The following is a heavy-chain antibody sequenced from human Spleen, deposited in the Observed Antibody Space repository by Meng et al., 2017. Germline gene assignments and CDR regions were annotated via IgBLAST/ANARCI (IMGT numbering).Heavy chain of an antibody. CDR3: ARDDFGQQLTPLPFDY. D-gene: IGHD6-13*01. Sequence: GESLKISCAASGFSFEDYGMSWVRQAPGKGLEWVSNIDWNGGSRSYSDSVKGRFTISRDNSKNPLNLQMNSLRAEDTAVYYCARDDFGQQLTPLPFDYWGQGTLVTVSS. J-gene: IGHJ4*02. CDR1: GFSFEDYG. CDR2: IDWNGGSR. V-gene: IGHV3-20*04.